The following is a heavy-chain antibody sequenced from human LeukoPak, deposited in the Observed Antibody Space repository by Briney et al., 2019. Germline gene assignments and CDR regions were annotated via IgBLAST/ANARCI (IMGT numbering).Heavy chain of an antibody. D-gene: IGHD3-9*01. V-gene: IGHV4-59*12. Sequence: SETLSLTCTVSGDSISSYYWSWIRQPPGKGLEWIGYIYYSGSTNYNPSLKSRVTISVDTSKNQFSLKLSSVTAADTAVYYCARTPRLTGYYYYYYYMDVWGKGTTVTVSS. J-gene: IGHJ6*03. CDR1: GDSISSYY. CDR3: ARTPRLTGYYYYYYYMDV. CDR2: IYYSGST.